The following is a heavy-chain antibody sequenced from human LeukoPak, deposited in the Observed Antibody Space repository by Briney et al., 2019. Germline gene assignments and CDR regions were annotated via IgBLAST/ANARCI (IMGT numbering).Heavy chain of an antibody. CDR1: GFTVSSNY. Sequence: GGSLRLSCAASGFTVSSNYMSWVRQAPGKGLVWVTVINSGGSTYYADSVKGRFTISRDNTKNTLYLQMNSLRAEDTAVYYCAGPQYGRSTSCYPDAFDIWGQGTMVTVSS. J-gene: IGHJ3*02. CDR2: INSGGST. CDR3: AGPQYGRSTSCYPDAFDI. V-gene: IGHV3-66*02. D-gene: IGHD2-2*01.